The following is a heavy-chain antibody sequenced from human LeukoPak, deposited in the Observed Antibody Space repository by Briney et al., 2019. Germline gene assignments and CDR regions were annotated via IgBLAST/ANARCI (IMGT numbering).Heavy chain of an antibody. CDR3: ARAHYALDY. CDR1: GGSISSGGYS. D-gene: IGHD2-2*01. Sequence: SSETLSLTCAVSGGSISSGGYSWSWIRQPPGKGLEWIGYIYHSGSTYYNPSLKSRVTISVDRSTNQFSLKLSSVTAADTAVYYCARAHYALDYWGQGTLVTGSS. V-gene: IGHV4-30-2*01. CDR2: IYHSGST. J-gene: IGHJ4*02.